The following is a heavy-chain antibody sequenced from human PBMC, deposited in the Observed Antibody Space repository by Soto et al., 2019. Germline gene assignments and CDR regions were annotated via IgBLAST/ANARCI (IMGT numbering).Heavy chain of an antibody. Sequence: QVQLVQSGAEVKKPGASVKVSCKASGYTFTTHGISWVRQVPGQGLEWMGWVRGDNGHTNYAQSLQGRVTMTTDTSTNTADMEQRSLRSADTAVYYCARDLGYCRSGTCYREWFDPWGQGTLVTVSS. CDR2: VRGDNGHT. J-gene: IGHJ5*02. CDR3: ARDLGYCRSGTCYREWFDP. D-gene: IGHD2-15*01. V-gene: IGHV1-18*01. CDR1: GYTFTTHG.